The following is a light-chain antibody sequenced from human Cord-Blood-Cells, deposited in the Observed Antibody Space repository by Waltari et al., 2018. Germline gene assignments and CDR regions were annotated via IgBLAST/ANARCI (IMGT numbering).Light chain of an antibody. CDR2: SNN. CDR1: SSNIGSNT. CDR3: AAWDDSLNGAV. J-gene: IGLJ7*01. V-gene: IGLV1-44*01. Sequence: QSVLTQPPSASGTPGQRVTISCSGRSSNIGSNTVNWYQQLPGTAPKLLIYSNNQRPSGVPDRVSGAKSGTSASLDISGLQSEDEADYYCAAWDDSLNGAVFGGGTQLTVL.